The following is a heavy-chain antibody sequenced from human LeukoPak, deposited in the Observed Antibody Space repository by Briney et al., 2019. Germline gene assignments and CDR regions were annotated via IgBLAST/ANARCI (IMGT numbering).Heavy chain of an antibody. CDR1: GFTVSSNY. V-gene: IGHV3-66*02. D-gene: IGHD2-15*01. Sequence: GGSLRLSCAASGFTVSSNYMSWVRQAPGKGLEWVSVIYSGGSTYYADSVKGRFTISRDNSKNTLYLQMNSLRAEDTAVYYCAKDYCSGGSCYHLIWHFDLWGRGTLVTVSS. CDR2: IYSGGST. J-gene: IGHJ2*01. CDR3: AKDYCSGGSCYHLIWHFDL.